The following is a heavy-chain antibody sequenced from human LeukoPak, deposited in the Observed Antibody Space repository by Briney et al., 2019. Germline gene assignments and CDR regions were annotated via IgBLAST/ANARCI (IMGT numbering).Heavy chain of an antibody. Sequence: SETVSLTCTVSGASVTNHYCTWIRQPPGERLEWIGYAYYSGSTKYHPSLKSRVTISVDSSKNQFSLRLSSVTAADTAADYGAISYGGYVLDSWGQGTLVIVSS. V-gene: IGHV4-59*02. CDR2: AYYSGST. CDR3: AISYGGYVLDS. CDR1: GASVTNHY. D-gene: IGHD5-12*01. J-gene: IGHJ5*01.